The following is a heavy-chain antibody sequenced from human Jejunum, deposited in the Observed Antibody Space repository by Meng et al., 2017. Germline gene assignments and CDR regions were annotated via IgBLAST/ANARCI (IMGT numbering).Heavy chain of an antibody. J-gene: IGHJ5*02. CDR2: INQNGRT. CDR3: VRGRDPMVVGELDP. CDR1: GGSFNSYF. D-gene: IGHD2-15*01. V-gene: IGHV4-34*01. Sequence: QVHLRQWGAVLLKPSETPSPTVGGYGGSFNSYFWNWIRQPPGKGLEWIGEINQNGRTNYNPSLESRVTISMDKSKKEFSLRLASVTAADTALYYCVRGRDPMVVGELDPWGQGTLVTVSS.